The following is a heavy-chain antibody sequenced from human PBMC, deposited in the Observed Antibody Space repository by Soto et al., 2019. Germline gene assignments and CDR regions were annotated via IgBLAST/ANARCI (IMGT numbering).Heavy chain of an antibody. CDR3: ARGFYYNYMDV. CDR2: IYYSGST. Sequence: QVLVQESGPRLVKPSETLSLICTVSGGSITNYYWSWIRQPPGKGLEWIGYIYYSGSTNYNPSLKSRVNISVDTAKNQFSLKLTSVTAADTAVYYCARGFYYNYMDVWGKGTTVTVSS. J-gene: IGHJ6*03. V-gene: IGHV4-59*01. CDR1: GGSITNYY.